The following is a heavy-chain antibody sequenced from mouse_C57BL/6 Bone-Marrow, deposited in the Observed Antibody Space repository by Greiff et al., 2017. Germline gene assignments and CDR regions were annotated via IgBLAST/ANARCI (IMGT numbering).Heavy chain of an antibody. J-gene: IGHJ2*01. CDR2: IHPSDGDT. Sequence: QVQLQQPGAELVKPGASVKVSCKASGYTFTSYWMHWVKQRPGQGLEWIGRIHPSDGDTNYNQKFKGKATLTVDQSSSTAYMQLRRLPSEDSSVYCCAIGGYDVFDYWGQGTTLTVSS. V-gene: IGHV1-74*01. CDR1: GYTFTSYW. CDR3: AIGGYDVFDY. D-gene: IGHD2-2*01.